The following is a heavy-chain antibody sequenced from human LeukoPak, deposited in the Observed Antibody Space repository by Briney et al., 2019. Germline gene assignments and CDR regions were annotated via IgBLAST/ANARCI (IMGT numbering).Heavy chain of an antibody. J-gene: IGHJ4*01. D-gene: IGHD5-18*01. CDR2: IYTCASF. V-gene: IGHV4-61*02. CDR1: GGSISSGSYY. CDR3: ARGYSYTNFDY. Sequence: SETLSLTCTVSGGSISSGSYYWSWIRQPAGKGLEWIGRIYTCASFNYSPSLKSRVTTSVDTSKNQFSLKLSSLTAADTAVYYCARGYSYTNFDYWGHGTLVTVSS.